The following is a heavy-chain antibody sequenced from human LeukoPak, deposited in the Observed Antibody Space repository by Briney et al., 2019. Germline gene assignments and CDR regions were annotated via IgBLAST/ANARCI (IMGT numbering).Heavy chain of an antibody. CDR1: GGSFSGYY. CDR3: ASGDYYDSSGYYGA. Sequence: SETLSLTCAVYGGSFSGYYWSWIRQPPGKGLECIGEINHSGSTNYNPSLKSRVTISVDTSKNQFSLKLSSVTAADTAVYYCASGDYYDSSGYYGAWGQGTLVTVSS. CDR2: INHSGST. J-gene: IGHJ5*02. D-gene: IGHD3-22*01. V-gene: IGHV4-34*01.